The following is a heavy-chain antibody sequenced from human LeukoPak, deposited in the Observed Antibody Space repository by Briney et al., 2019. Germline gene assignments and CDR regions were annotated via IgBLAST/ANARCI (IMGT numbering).Heavy chain of an antibody. CDR1: GITFSSYA. CDR3: AKDRDSYGYDAFDI. Sequence: PGGSLRLSCAASGITFSSYAMSWVRQAPGKGLEWVSGISGSDGSTYYADSVKGRFTISRDNAKNSLYLQMNSLRAEDTALYYCAKDRDSYGYDAFDIWGQGTMVTVSS. J-gene: IGHJ3*02. D-gene: IGHD5-18*01. CDR2: ISGSDGST. V-gene: IGHV3-23*01.